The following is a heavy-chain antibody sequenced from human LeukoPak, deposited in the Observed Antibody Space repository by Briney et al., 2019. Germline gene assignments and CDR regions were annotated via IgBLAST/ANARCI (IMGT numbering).Heavy chain of an antibody. CDR1: GFTFSSYA. V-gene: IGHV3-30*04. D-gene: IGHD3-10*01. CDR2: ISYDGSNK. Sequence: GSLRLSCAASGFTFSSYAMHGVRQAPGKGLEWVAVISYDGSNKYYADSVKGRFTISRDNSKNTLYLQMNSLRAEDTAVYYCARDHMQVGWFGELVPYYYYYGMDVWGQGTTVTVSS. J-gene: IGHJ6*02. CDR3: ARDHMQVGWFGELVPYYYYYGMDV.